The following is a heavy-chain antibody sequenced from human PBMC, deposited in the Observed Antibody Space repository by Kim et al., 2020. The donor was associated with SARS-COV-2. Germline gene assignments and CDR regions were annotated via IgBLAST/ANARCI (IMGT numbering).Heavy chain of an antibody. D-gene: IGHD2-15*01. CDR1: GFTFDDYA. CDR2: ISWNSGSI. Sequence: GGSLRLSCAASGFTFDDYAMHWVRQAPGKGLEWVSGISWNSGSIGYADSVKGRFTISRDNAKNSLYLQMNSLRAEDTALYYCAKVRIWMGFEPWGQGTLV. V-gene: IGHV3-9*01. J-gene: IGHJ5*02. CDR3: AKVRIWMGFEP.